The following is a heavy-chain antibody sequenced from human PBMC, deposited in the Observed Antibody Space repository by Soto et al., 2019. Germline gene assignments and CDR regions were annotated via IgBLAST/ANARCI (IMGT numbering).Heavy chain of an antibody. J-gene: IGHJ2*01. D-gene: IGHD2-2*01. CDR1: GGSFSGYY. CDR3: ARGRTAVPAAKVNWYLDL. Sequence: SETLSLTCAVYGGSFSGYYWSWIRQPPGKGLEWIGEINHSGSTNYNPSLTSRVTISVDTSKNQFYLKLSSVTAADTAVYYCARGRTAVPAAKVNWYLDLWGRGTLVTGSP. CDR2: INHSGST. V-gene: IGHV4-34*01.